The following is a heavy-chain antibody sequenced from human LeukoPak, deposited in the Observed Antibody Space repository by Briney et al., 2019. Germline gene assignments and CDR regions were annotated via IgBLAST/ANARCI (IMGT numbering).Heavy chain of an antibody. D-gene: IGHD3-9*01. Sequence: ASVKVSCKASGYTFTSYYMHWVRQAPGQGLEWMGIINPSGGSTSYAQKFQGRVTMTRDTSTSTVYMELSSLRSEDTAVYYCASTILTGYYFDYYYYGMDAWGQGTTVTVSS. CDR3: ASTILTGYYFDYYYYGMDA. CDR2: INPSGGST. V-gene: IGHV1-46*01. CDR1: GYTFTSYY. J-gene: IGHJ6*02.